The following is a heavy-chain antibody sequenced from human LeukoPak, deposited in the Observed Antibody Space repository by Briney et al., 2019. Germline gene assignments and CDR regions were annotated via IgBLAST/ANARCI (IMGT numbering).Heavy chain of an antibody. V-gene: IGHV1-18*01. D-gene: IGHD3-9*01. CDR3: ARDHRKSRYFDWLLNRYYYWYGMDV. J-gene: IGHJ6*02. CDR2: ISAYNGNT. CDR1: GYTFPRYG. Sequence: GAAVPVSRKASGYTFPRYGLSWLRQAPAQGLEWMGWISAYNGNTNYAQKLQGRVTMTTDPSTSTAYIQLRSLRSDDTAVYYCARDHRKSRYFDWLLNRYYYWYGMDVWGQGTTVTVSS.